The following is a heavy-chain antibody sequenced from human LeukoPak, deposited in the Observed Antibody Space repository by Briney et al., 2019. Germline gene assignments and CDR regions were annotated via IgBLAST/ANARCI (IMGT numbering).Heavy chain of an antibody. J-gene: IGHJ4*02. V-gene: IGHV3-48*01. Sequence: GGSLRLSCAASGFTFSTYSMNWVRQAPGKGLEWLSYISARGTTIYYADSLKGRLTISRDNAKNALYLQMNSLRAEDTAVYYCARELRYFDWLFDYWGQGTLVTVSS. CDR2: ISARGTTI. CDR1: GFTFSTYS. D-gene: IGHD3-9*01. CDR3: ARELRYFDWLFDY.